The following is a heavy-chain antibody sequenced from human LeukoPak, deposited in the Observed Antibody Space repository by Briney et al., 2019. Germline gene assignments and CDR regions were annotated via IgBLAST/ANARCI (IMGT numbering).Heavy chain of an antibody. V-gene: IGHV3-30*04. J-gene: IGHJ4*02. Sequence: GRSLRLSCAASGFTFSSYAMHWVRQAPGKGLEWAAVISYDGSNKYYADSVKGRFTISRDNSKNTLYLQMNSLRAEDTAVYYCASDVDIVATSPGTLYYFDYWGQGTLVTVSS. D-gene: IGHD5-12*01. CDR1: GFTFSSYA. CDR3: ASDVDIVATSPGTLYYFDY. CDR2: ISYDGSNK.